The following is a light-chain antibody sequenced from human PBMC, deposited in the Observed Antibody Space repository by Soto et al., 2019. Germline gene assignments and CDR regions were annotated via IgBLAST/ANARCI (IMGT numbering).Light chain of an antibody. Sequence: QSALTQPPSASGSPGQSVTVSCTGTKNDIGVCDFVSWYQHHPGKAPRLIIYEVVQRPSGVPDRFSGSKSGNTASLTVSGLQAADEADYFCKSYAGSNTYVFGSGTQLTVL. V-gene: IGLV2-8*01. CDR2: EVV. J-gene: IGLJ1*01. CDR1: KNDIGVCDF. CDR3: KSYAGSNTYV.